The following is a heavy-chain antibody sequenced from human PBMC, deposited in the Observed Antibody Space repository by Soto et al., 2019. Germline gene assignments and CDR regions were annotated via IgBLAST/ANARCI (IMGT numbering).Heavy chain of an antibody. Sequence: SETLSLTCTVSGGSISSSSFHWGWIRQPPRKGLEWIGSIYYSGSTYYSPSLKSRVTISVDTSKNQFSLKLSSVTAADTAVYYCARRERAAGTHWWFDPWGQGTLVTVSS. CDR3: ARRERAAGTHWWFDP. CDR2: IYYSGST. CDR1: GGSISSSSFH. D-gene: IGHD6-13*01. J-gene: IGHJ5*02. V-gene: IGHV4-39*01.